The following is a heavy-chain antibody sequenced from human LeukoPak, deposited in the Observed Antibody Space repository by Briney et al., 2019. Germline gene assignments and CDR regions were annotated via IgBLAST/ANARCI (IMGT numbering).Heavy chain of an antibody. CDR2: IWYDGSNK. CDR3: VHSSGYYFDY. Sequence: PGRSLRLSCAASGFTFSSYGMHWVRQAPGKGLEWVAVIWYDGSNKYYADSVKGRFTISRDNSKNTLYLQMNSLRAEDTAVYCCVHSSGYYFDYWGQGTLVTVSS. V-gene: IGHV3-33*01. CDR1: GFTFSSYG. D-gene: IGHD3-22*01. J-gene: IGHJ4*02.